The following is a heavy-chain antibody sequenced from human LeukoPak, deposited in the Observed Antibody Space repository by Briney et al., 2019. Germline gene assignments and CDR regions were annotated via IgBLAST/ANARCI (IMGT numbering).Heavy chain of an antibody. D-gene: IGHD2-2*02. J-gene: IGHJ4*03. Sequence: RSESPSPACTVSGASVSSGSYYWSWIRQPPGKGLEWIGYISYSGSTNYNPSLKSRVSILVNTSNNQFSLKLRSVPAADTAVYFCASWSPGHTFLSNSGHGTLVTVSS. CDR3: ASWSPGHTFLSN. CDR1: GASVSSGSYY. V-gene: IGHV4-61*01. CDR2: ISYSGST.